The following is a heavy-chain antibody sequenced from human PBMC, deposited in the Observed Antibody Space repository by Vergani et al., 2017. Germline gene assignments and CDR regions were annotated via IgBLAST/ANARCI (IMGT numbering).Heavy chain of an antibody. CDR1: GGSFSGYY. J-gene: IGHJ6*04. Sequence: QVQLQQWGAGLLKPSETLSLTCAVYGGSFSGYYWSWIRQPPGKGLEWIGEINHSGSTNYNPSLKSRVTISVDTSKNQFSLKLSSVTAADTAVYYCAREYNWNPTYYYYYYWMDVWGKGTTVTVSS. V-gene: IGHV4-34*01. CDR3: AREYNWNPTYYYYYYWMDV. CDR2: INHSGST. D-gene: IGHD1-20*01.